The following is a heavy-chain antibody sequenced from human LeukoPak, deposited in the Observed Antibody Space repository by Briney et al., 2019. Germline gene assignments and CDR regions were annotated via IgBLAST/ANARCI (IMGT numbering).Heavy chain of an antibody. CDR2: ISAYNGNT. Sequence: ASVTVSCKASGYTFTSYGISWVRQAPGQGLEWMGWISAYNGNTNYAQKLQGRVTMTTDTSTSTAYMELRSLRSDDTAVYYCARDYKDIVVVVAATNWFDPWGQGTLVTVSS. D-gene: IGHD2-15*01. CDR1: GYTFTSYG. J-gene: IGHJ5*02. V-gene: IGHV1-18*01. CDR3: ARDYKDIVVVVAATNWFDP.